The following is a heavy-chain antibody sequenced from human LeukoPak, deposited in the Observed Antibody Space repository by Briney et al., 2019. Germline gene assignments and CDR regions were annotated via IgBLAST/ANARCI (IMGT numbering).Heavy chain of an antibody. CDR3: ARGVARSSKFHFSYYFDY. J-gene: IGHJ4*02. Sequence: SETLSLTCTVSGGSISSYYWSWIRQPPGKGLEWIGYIYYSGSTNYNPSLKSRISISVDTSKNQFSLKLSSVTAADTAVYYCARGVARSSKFHFSYYFDYWGQGTLVTVSS. D-gene: IGHD6-6*01. CDR1: GGSISSYY. CDR2: IYYSGST. V-gene: IGHV4-59*08.